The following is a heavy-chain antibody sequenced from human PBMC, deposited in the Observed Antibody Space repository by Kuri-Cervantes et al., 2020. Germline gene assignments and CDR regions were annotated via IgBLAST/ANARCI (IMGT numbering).Heavy chain of an antibody. J-gene: IGHJ6*02. CDR3: ARARGGNSFGAEYYYGMDV. Sequence: GGSLRLSCAASGFTFSSYSMNWVRQAPGKGLEWVSYISSSSSTIYYADSVKGRFTISRDNAKNSLYLQMNSLRDEDTAVYYCARARGGNSFGAEYYYGMDVWGQGTTVTVSS. D-gene: IGHD4-23*01. CDR1: GFTFSSYS. V-gene: IGHV3-48*02. CDR2: ISSSSSTI.